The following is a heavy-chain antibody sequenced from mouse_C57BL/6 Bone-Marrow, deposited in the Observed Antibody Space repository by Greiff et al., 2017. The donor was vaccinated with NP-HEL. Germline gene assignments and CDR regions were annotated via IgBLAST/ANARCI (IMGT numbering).Heavy chain of an antibody. J-gene: IGHJ2*01. D-gene: IGHD2-5*01. CDR1: GYTFTDYE. V-gene: IGHV1-15*01. CDR3: TKMGAYYSNYGFDY. Sequence: QVQLQQSGAELVRPGASVTLSCKASGYTFTDYEMHWVKQTPVHGLEWIGAIDPETGGTAYNQKFKGKAILTADKSSSTAYMELRSLTSEDSAVYYCTKMGAYYSNYGFDYWGQGTTLTVSS. CDR2: IDPETGGT.